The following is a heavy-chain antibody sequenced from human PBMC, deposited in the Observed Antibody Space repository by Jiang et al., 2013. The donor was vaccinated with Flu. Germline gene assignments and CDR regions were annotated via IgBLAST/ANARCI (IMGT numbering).Heavy chain of an antibody. V-gene: IGHV4-59*01. J-gene: IGHJ4*02. CDR3: ARGRKDYDYVWGSYRKYFDY. CDR2: IYYSGST. D-gene: IGHD3-16*02. Sequence: GPGLVKPSETLSLTCTVSGGSISSYYWSWIRQPPGKGLEWIGYIYYSGSTNYNPSLKSRVTISVDTSKNQFSLKLSSVTAADTAVYYCARGRKDYDYVWGSYRKYFDYWGQGTLGHRLL. CDR1: GGSISSYY.